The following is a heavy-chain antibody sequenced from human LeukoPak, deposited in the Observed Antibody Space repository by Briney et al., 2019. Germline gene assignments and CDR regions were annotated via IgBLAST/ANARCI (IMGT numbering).Heavy chain of an antibody. CDR2: VVGNGGTT. CDR3: AKARLSTGWAYNDY. CDR1: GFTFVNYA. D-gene: IGHD6-19*01. J-gene: IGHJ4*02. Sequence: GGSLRLSCAASGFTFVNYAMSWVRQAPGKGLEWVSAVVGNGGTTFYADSAKGRFTISRDNSKNMVYLQINSLRGEDTAVYYCAKARLSTGWAYNDYWGQGALVTVSS. V-gene: IGHV3-23*01.